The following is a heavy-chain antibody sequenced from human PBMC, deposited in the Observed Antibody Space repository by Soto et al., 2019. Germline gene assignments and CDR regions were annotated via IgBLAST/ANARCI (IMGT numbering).Heavy chain of an antibody. J-gene: IGHJ4*02. Sequence: GGSLRLSCAASGFTFTRYSMNWVRQAPGKGLEWVSSISSTTNYIYYGDSMKGRFTISRDNAKNSLYLEMDSLRAEDTAVYYCARESEDLTSNFDYWGQGTLVTVS. CDR1: GFTFTRYS. V-gene: IGHV3-21*06. CDR2: ISSTTNYI. CDR3: ARESEDLTSNFDY.